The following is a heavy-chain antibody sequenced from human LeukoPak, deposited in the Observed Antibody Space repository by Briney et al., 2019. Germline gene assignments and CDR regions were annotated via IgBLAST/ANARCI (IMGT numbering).Heavy chain of an antibody. CDR2: IYIADTT. CDR1: GFTIKNTY. V-gene: IGHV3-53*01. J-gene: IGHJ4*02. CDR3: VRISHDFWSAHSNLQYYLDF. D-gene: IGHD3-3*01. Sequence: GGSLRLSCAASGFTIKNTYMTWVRQAPQKGLEWVSAIYIADTTHYADSVKGRFTISRDRSKNTLYLQMNDLRVEDTAVYYCVRISHDFWSAHSNLQYYLDFWGQGTLITVSS.